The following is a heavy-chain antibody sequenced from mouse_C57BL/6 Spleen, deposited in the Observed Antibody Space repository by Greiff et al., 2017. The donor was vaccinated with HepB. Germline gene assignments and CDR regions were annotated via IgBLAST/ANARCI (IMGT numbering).Heavy chain of an antibody. CDR3: ARSSGSSYNWYFDV. CDR2: IYPRDGST. V-gene: IGHV1-85*01. Sequence: VQLVESGPELVKPGASVKLSCKASGYTFTSYDINWVKQRPGQGLEWIGWIYPRDGSTKYNEKFKGKATLTVDTSSSTAYMELHSLTSEDSAVYFCARSSGSSYNWYFDVWGTGTTVTVSS. CDR1: GYTFTSYD. D-gene: IGHD1-1*01. J-gene: IGHJ1*03.